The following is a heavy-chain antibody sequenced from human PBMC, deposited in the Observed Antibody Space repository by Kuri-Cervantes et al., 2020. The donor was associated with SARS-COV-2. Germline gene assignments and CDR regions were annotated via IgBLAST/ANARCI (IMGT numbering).Heavy chain of an antibody. CDR2: INHGGST. CDR3: ARDLFTMVRGVNYYYGMDV. J-gene: IGHJ6*02. D-gene: IGHD3-10*01. CDR1: GWSFSGYY. V-gene: IGHV4-34*01. Sequence: SETLSLTCAVYGWSFSGYYWSGIRQPPGEGLEWIGEINHGGSTNYNPSLKSRVTISVDTSKNQFSLKLSSVTAADTAVYYCARDLFTMVRGVNYYYGMDVWGQGTTVTVSS.